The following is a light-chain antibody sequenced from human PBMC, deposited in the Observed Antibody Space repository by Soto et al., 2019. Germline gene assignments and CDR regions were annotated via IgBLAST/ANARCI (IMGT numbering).Light chain of an antibody. V-gene: IGKV3-11*01. J-gene: IGKJ5*01. CDR2: DAS. CDR1: QSVSSY. CDR3: QQRSNWPPIT. Sequence: GVSQSAATLSLSTGERATLSCRASQSVSSYLAWYQQKPGQAPRLLIYDASNRATGIPARFSGSGSGTDFTLTISSLEPEDFAVYYCQQRSNWPPITFAQGTRLAIK.